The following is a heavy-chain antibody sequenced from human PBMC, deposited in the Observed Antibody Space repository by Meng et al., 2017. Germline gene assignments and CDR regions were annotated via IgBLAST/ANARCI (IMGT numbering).Heavy chain of an antibody. CDR2: INPHSGGT. V-gene: IGHV1-2*02. CDR1: GYTFTDYY. CDR3: ARRVAVAGNTSRVRWFDP. Sequence: QVPLVQSVGEGKKPGASVKVSCKASGYTFTDYYLHWVRQAPGQGLEWMGWINPHSGGTYFAQNFQGRVTLTSDTSISTAYMELSRLRSDDTAMYYCARRVAVAGNTSRVRWFDPWGQGTLVTVSS. J-gene: IGHJ5*02. D-gene: IGHD6-19*01.